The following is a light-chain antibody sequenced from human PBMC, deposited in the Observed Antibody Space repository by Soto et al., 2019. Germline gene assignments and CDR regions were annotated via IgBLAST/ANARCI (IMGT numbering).Light chain of an antibody. CDR1: QSISSSY. V-gene: IGKV3D-20*02. Sequence: EIVLTQSPGTLSLSPGEGGTLSCRASQSISSSYLAWYQQKPGQSPRLLFYAASTRATGVPDRFSGSGSGTDFTLTISSLEPEDVAVYYCHQRTSSPLTFGGGTKVEIK. CDR2: AAS. CDR3: HQRTSSPLT. J-gene: IGKJ4*01.